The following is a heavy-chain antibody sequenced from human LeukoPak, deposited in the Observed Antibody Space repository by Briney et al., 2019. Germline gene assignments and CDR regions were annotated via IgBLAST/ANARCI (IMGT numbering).Heavy chain of an antibody. V-gene: IGHV3-30-3*01. CDR2: ISSDGSNK. CDR1: AFTLSSYS. Sequence: GTSLRLSCAVSAFTLSSYSIVWVRQAPGKGLEWVAVISSDGSNKYYTDSVKGRFTISRHNSKNTLYLQMDSLGAEDPAVCYCAKAANGGCYDAFNVWGQGTVVTVSS. D-gene: IGHD1-1*01. J-gene: IGHJ3*01. CDR3: AKAANGGCYDAFNV.